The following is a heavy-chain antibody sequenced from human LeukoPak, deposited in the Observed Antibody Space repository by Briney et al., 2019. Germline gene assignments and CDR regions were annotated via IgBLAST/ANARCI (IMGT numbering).Heavy chain of an antibody. CDR2: ISGSGGST. CDR1: GFTFSSYA. CDR3: ASRSSIVAATVLFDY. D-gene: IGHD6-13*01. J-gene: IGHJ4*02. Sequence: GGSLRLSCAASGFTFSSYAMSWVRQAPGKGLEWVSAISGSGGSTYYADSVKGRFTISRDNSKNTLHLQMNSLRAEDTAVYYCASRSSIVAATVLFDYWGQGTLVTVSS. V-gene: IGHV3-23*01.